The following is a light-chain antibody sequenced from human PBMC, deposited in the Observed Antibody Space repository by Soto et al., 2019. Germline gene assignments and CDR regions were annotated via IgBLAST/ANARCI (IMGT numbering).Light chain of an antibody. J-gene: IGKJ5*01. Sequence: DIQMTQSPSTLSASVGDRFTITCRASQSISSWLAWYQQKPGKAPKLLIYKASSLESGVPSRFSGSGSGTDFTLTISSLQPEDSATYYCQQLDSMPITFGQGTRLEIK. CDR3: QQLDSMPIT. V-gene: IGKV1-5*03. CDR1: QSISSW. CDR2: KAS.